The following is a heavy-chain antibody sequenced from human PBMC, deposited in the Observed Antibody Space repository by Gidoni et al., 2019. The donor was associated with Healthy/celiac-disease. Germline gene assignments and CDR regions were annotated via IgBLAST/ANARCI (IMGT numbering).Heavy chain of an antibody. CDR2: IIPIFGTA. CDR1: GGTFSSYA. CDR3: ASGVTMVRGVIGLAWWFDP. Sequence: GKKPGSSVKVSCKASGGTFSSYAISWVRQAPGQGLEWMGGIIPIFGTANYAQKFQGRVTITADESTSTAYMELSSLRSEDTAVYYCASGVTMVRGVIGLAWWFDPWGQGTLVTVSS. J-gene: IGHJ5*02. V-gene: IGHV1-69*01. D-gene: IGHD3-10*01.